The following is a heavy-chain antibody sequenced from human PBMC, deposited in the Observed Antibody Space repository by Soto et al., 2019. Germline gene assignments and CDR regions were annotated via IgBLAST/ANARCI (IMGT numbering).Heavy chain of an antibody. CDR3: ARECGLNQVDP. CDR2: INHSGST. V-gene: IGHV4-34*01. J-gene: IGHJ5*02. CDR1: GGSFSGYY. Sequence: QVQLQQWGAGLLKPSETLSLTCAVYGGSFSGYYWCWIRQPPGKGLEWIGEINHSGSTNYNPSIKSRVTISVDTTKNQFSQKLSSVTAAETAGYYCARECGLNQVDPLSQGTLVTVSS. D-gene: IGHD2-21*01.